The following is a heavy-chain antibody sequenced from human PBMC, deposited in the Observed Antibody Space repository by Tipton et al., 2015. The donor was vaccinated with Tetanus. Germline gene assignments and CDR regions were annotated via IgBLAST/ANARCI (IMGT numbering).Heavy chain of an antibody. CDR2: IYFSGST. V-gene: IGHV4-31*03. CDR3: ARDQARGARGWNYLDC. CDR1: GGSLSRGGYY. J-gene: IGHJ4*02. D-gene: IGHD6-6*01. Sequence: TLSLTCTVSGGSLSRGGYYWAWIRQHPGKGLGWNGDIYFSGSTYYHPSLKSRVTISVDTSKNQFSLRLKSVTATDTAVYYCARDQARGARGWNYLDCWGQGTLVTVSS.